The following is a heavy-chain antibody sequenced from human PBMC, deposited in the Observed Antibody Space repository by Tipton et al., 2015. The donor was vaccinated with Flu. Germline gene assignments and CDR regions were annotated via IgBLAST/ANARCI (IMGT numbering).Heavy chain of an antibody. J-gene: IGHJ1*01. Sequence: TLSLTCTVSGASISSRSYYWGWIRQPPGKGLEWIGGIYSSGSTYYNPSLKSRVTISLDTSKNQFSLKLSSVTAADTAVYYCAREKDSSGFAYFQHCGQGTLVTVSS. CDR2: IYSSGST. CDR3: AREKDSSGFAYFQH. D-gene: IGHD6-19*01. V-gene: IGHV4-39*07. CDR1: GASISSRSYY.